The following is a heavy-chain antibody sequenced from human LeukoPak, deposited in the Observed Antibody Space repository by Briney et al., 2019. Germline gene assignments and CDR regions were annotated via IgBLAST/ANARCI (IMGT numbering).Heavy chain of an antibody. V-gene: IGHV3-33*01. Sequence: GGSLRLSCAASGFTFSSYGMPWVRQAPGKGLEWVAVIWYDGSNKYYADSVKGRFTISRDNSKNTLYLQMNSLRAEDTAVYYCARERVVPAAPWDYWGQGTLVTVSS. CDR1: GFTFSSYG. D-gene: IGHD2-2*01. CDR3: ARERVVPAAPWDY. CDR2: IWYDGSNK. J-gene: IGHJ4*02.